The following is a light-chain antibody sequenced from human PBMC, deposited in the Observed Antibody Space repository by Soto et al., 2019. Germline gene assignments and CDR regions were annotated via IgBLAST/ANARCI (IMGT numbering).Light chain of an antibody. CDR1: SSNIGSNS. J-gene: IGLJ3*02. Sequence: QSVLTQPPSVSATPGQRVTISCSGGSSNIGSNSVNWYQQVPGMAPKLLIYNNNQRPSGVPDRFSGSKSGTSASLAISGLQSEDEADFYCAEWDTSRKVAFGGGTKLTVL. CDR2: NNN. V-gene: IGLV1-44*01. CDR3: AEWDTSRKVA.